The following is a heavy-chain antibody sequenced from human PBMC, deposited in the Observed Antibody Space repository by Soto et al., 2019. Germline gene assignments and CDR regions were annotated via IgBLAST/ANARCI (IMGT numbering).Heavy chain of an antibody. CDR2: ISGSGGST. V-gene: IGHV3-23*01. CDR1: GFTFSSYA. CDR3: ARVLYGESRVGFDY. J-gene: IGHJ4*02. Sequence: EVQLLESGGGLVQPGGSLRLSCAASGFTFSSYAMRWVRQAPGKGLEWVSAISGSGGSTYYADSVKGRFTISRDNYNNTLDLQMNRRRAEETAVYYSARVLYGESRVGFDYWGQSNPVTDSS. D-gene: IGHD2-8*01.